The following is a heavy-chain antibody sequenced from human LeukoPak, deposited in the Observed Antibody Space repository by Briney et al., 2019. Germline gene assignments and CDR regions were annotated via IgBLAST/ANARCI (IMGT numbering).Heavy chain of an antibody. V-gene: IGHV3-74*01. J-gene: IGHJ4*02. Sequence: GGSLRLSCAASGFTFSTYWMHWVRQAPGEGLVWVSRISSDGSSTTYADSVKGRFTISRDNAKNSLYLQMNSLRAEDTAVYYCARAHNWKYGSFDFWGQGTLVTVSS. CDR1: GFTFSTYW. D-gene: IGHD1-7*01. CDR3: ARAHNWKYGSFDF. CDR2: ISSDGSST.